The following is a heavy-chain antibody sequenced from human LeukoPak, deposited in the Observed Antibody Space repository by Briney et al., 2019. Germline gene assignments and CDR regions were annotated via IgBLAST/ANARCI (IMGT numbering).Heavy chain of an antibody. J-gene: IGHJ4*02. CDR1: GFSFRVYS. CDR3: ARVPGGLEWADFDY. CDR2: ISSSSSDI. D-gene: IGHD3-3*01. V-gene: IGHV3-21*01. Sequence: GGSLRLSCAASGFSFRVYSMNWVRQDPGQGLEWVSSISSSSSDISYADSVKGRFTISRDNAKNSLYLQMNSLRAEDTAVYYCARVPGGLEWADFDYWGQGTLVTVSS.